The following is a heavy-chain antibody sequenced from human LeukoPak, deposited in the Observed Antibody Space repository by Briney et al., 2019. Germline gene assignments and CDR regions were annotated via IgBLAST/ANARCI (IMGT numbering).Heavy chain of an antibody. D-gene: IGHD3-9*01. CDR3: AKGARYFDWLTFDY. CDR2: ITSGGSTI. Sequence: GGSLRLSCAASGFTFSSYEMNWVRQAPGKGLEWVSYITSGGSTIYYADFVKGRFTISRDNARNSLYLQMNSLRAEDTAVYYCAKGARYFDWLTFDYWGQGTLVTVSS. CDR1: GFTFSSYE. V-gene: IGHV3-48*03. J-gene: IGHJ4*02.